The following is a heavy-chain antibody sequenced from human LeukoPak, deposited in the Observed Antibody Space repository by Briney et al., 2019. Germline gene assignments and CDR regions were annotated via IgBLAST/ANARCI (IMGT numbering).Heavy chain of an antibody. D-gene: IGHD6-13*01. CDR3: ARLDSSSWYYIFDY. CDR1: GFTVSSNY. V-gene: IGHV3-66*01. J-gene: IGHJ4*02. Sequence: PPGGSLRLSCAASGFTVSSNYMSWVRQAPGKGLEWVSVIYSGGSTYYADSVKGRFTISRDNSKNTLYLQMNSLRAEDTAVYYCARLDSSSWYYIFDYWGQGTLVTVSS. CDR2: IYSGGST.